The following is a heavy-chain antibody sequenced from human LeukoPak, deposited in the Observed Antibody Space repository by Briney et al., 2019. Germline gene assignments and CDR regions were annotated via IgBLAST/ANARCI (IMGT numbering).Heavy chain of an antibody. J-gene: IGHJ3*02. CDR1: GYTYTSYG. V-gene: IGHV1-18*01. Sequence: ASVTVSCKASGYTYTSYGISWVRQAPGQGLEWMGWISAYNGNTNYAQKLQGRVTMTTDTSTSTAYMEMRSLRSDETAVYYCARAQAMVRGVIITGDAFDIWGQGTMVTVSS. CDR2: ISAYNGNT. D-gene: IGHD3-10*01. CDR3: ARAQAMVRGVIITGDAFDI.